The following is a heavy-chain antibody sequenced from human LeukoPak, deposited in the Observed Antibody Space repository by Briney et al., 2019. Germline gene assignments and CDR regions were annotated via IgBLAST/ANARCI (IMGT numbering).Heavy chain of an antibody. J-gene: IGHJ4*02. CDR1: GGSISSYY. V-gene: IGHV4-59*01. CDR2: IYYSGST. CDR3: ARVVGASPDY. D-gene: IGHD1-26*01. Sequence: SETLSLTCTVSGGSISSYYWSWIRQPPGKGLEWIGYIYYSGSTNYNPSLKSRVTISVDTSKNQFSLKLSSVTAADTAVYYCARVVGASPDYWGQGTLVTVSS.